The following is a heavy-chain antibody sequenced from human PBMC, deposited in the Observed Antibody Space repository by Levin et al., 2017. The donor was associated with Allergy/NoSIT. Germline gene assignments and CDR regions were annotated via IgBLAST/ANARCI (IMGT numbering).Heavy chain of an antibody. Sequence: GGSLRLSCAASGFTFSSYAMSWVRQAPGKGLEWVSTISGGGDGPYYADSVMGRFTISRDNSKNTLYLQMNSLRVEDTAVYYCAKGRSGYGSFDYWGQGTLVTVSS. CDR1: GFTFSSYA. V-gene: IGHV3-23*01. CDR2: ISGGGDGP. J-gene: IGHJ4*02. CDR3: AKGRSGYGSFDY. D-gene: IGHD5-12*01.